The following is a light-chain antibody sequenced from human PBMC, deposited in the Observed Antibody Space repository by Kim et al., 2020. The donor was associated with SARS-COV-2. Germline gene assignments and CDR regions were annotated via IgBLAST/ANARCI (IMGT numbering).Light chain of an antibody. CDR3: QQYNNWPPIT. J-gene: IGKJ5*01. CDR1: QSVSSN. V-gene: IGKV3-15*01. CDR2: GAS. Sequence: SPGERATLACRASQSVSSNLAWYQQKPGQAPRLLIYGASTRATGIPARFSGSGSGTEFTLTISSLQSEDFAVYYCQQYNNWPPITFGHGTRLEIK.